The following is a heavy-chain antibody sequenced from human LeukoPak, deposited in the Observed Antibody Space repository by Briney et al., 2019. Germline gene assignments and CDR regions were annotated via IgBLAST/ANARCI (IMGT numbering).Heavy chain of an antibody. V-gene: IGHV1-8*01. CDR3: ARGVRCGGDCYSGWFDP. CDR2: MNPNSGNT. CDR1: GYTFTSYD. Sequence: ASVKVSCKASGYTFTSYDINWVRQATGQGLEGMGWMNPNSGNTGYAQKFQGRVTMTRNTSIRTAYMELSSLRSEDTAVYYCARGVRCGGDCYSGWFDPWGQGTLVTVSS. J-gene: IGHJ5*02. D-gene: IGHD2-21*02.